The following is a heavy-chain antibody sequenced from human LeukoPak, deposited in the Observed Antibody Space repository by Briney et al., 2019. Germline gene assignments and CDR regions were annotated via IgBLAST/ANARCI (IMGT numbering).Heavy chain of an antibody. CDR3: ASTYYYGSGSYGYFQH. CDR2: IYYSGST. V-gene: IGHV4-59*01. J-gene: IGHJ1*01. Sequence: SETLSLTCTVPGGSISSYYWSWIRQPPGKGLEWIGYIYYSGSTNYNPSLKSRVTISVDTSKNQFSLKLSSVTAADTAVYYFASTYYYGSGSYGYFQHWGQGTLVTVSS. CDR1: GGSISSYY. D-gene: IGHD3-10*01.